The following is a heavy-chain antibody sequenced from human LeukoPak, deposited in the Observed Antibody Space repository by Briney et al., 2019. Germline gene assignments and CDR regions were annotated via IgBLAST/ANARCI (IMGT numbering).Heavy chain of an antibody. CDR3: ARPLTTSGWYFDL. D-gene: IGHD1-14*01. V-gene: IGHV1-2*02. CDR2: INPNSGGT. CDR1: GYTFTGFY. J-gene: IGHJ2*01. Sequence: ASVKVSCKASGYTFTGFYIHWVRQAPGQGLEWMGWINPNSGGTNYAQKFQDRVTMTRDTSISTSYMELSSLRSDDTAIYYCARPLTTSGWYFDLWGRGTLVTVSS.